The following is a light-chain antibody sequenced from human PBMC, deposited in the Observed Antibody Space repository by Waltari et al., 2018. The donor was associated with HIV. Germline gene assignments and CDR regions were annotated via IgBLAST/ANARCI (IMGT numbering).Light chain of an antibody. Sequence: AIQLTQSPSSLSASVGDRVTIICRASEDISGALAWYQKKPGKPPRLLIHDASILESGVPSKFSGSGAGADFALTIISLQPEDFATYYCQQFKTYPLTFGGGTKVEIK. V-gene: IGKV1-13*02. CDR3: QQFKTYPLT. CDR2: DAS. CDR1: EDISGA. J-gene: IGKJ4*01.